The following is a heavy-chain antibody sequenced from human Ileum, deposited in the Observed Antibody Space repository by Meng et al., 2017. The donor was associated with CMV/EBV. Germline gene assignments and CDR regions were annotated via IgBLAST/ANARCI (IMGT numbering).Heavy chain of an antibody. V-gene: IGHV4-4*07. D-gene: IGHD1-7*01. Sequence: QVHLQGLGPGLWKPSESLPLTCTASGGSIISYYWNWIRQPAGKGLEWIGRIYTSGSTNYNPSLKSRVTMSVDTSKNQFSLKLSSVTAADTAVYYCARDSSGNWNYADYWGQGTLVTVSS. CDR2: IYTSGST. CDR3: ARDSSGNWNYADY. J-gene: IGHJ4*02. CDR1: GGSIISYY.